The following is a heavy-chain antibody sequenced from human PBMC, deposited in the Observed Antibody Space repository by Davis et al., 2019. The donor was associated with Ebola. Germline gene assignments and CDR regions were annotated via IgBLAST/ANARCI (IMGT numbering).Heavy chain of an antibody. CDR1: GGTFSSYA. Sequence: AASVKVSCKASGGTFSSYAISWVRQAPGQGLEWMGIINPSGGSTSYAQKFQGRVTITRDTSASTAYMELSSLRSEDTAVYYCARCSSSYNYYYGMDVWGQGTTVTVSS. CDR3: ARCSSSYNYYYGMDV. D-gene: IGHD6-6*01. J-gene: IGHJ6*02. V-gene: IGHV1-46*01. CDR2: INPSGGST.